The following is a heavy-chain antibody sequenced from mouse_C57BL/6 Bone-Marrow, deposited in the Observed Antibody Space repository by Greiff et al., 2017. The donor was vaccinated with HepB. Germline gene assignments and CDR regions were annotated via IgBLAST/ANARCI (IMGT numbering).Heavy chain of an antibody. CDR1: GFTFSSYA. CDR3: ARDITTVVEGYWYFDV. V-gene: IGHV5-4*01. D-gene: IGHD1-1*01. J-gene: IGHJ1*03. CDR2: ISDGGSYS. Sequence: EVKVVESGGGLVKPGGSLKLSCAASGFTFSSYAMSWVRQTPEKRLEWVATISDGGSYSYYPDNVKGRFTISRDNAKNNLYLQMSHLKSEDTAMYYCARDITTVVEGYWYFDVWGTGTTVTVSS.